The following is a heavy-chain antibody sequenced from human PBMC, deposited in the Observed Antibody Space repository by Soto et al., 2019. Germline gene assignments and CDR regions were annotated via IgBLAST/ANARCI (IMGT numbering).Heavy chain of an antibody. V-gene: IGHV3-23*01. CDR1: GFTFSSYA. CDR3: ATRYCSGGSCYFDY. CDR2: ITGSGGTT. Sequence: EVQLLESGGGLVQPGGSLRLSCAASGFTFSSYAMSWVRQAPGKGLEWVSSITGSGGTTYYADSVKGRFTISRDNSMNTLYLQMNSLRAEYTAIYYCATRYCSGGSCYFDYWGQGTLVTVSS. J-gene: IGHJ4*02. D-gene: IGHD2-15*01.